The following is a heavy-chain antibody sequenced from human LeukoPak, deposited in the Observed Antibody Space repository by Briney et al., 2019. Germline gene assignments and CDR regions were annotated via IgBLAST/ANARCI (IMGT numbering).Heavy chain of an antibody. CDR1: GGSISSYY. CDR3: ARGKDLGSYYAFDY. CDR2: IYTSGST. Sequence: KPSETLSLTCTVSGGSISSYYWSWLRQPAGKGLEGIGRIYTSGSTNYNPSLKSRVTISVDTSKNQFSLKLSSVTAADTAVYYCARGKDLGSYYAFDYWGQGTLVTVSS. D-gene: IGHD1-26*01. J-gene: IGHJ4*02. V-gene: IGHV4-4*07.